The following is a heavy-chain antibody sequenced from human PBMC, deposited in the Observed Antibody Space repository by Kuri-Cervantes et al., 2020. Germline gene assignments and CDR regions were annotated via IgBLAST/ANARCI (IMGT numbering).Heavy chain of an antibody. D-gene: IGHD5-18*01. J-gene: IGHJ4*02. CDR3: ARETMVGGHSYGAYDY. CDR1: GFDFSDYY. Sequence: GGSLRLSCTASGFDFSDYYMSWIRQAPGKGLEWISYISTSGSVTYYADSVRGRFTISRDNAKSSLFLQMNSLRADDTAVYYCARETMVGGHSYGAYDYWGQGTLVTVSS. CDR2: ISTSGSVT. V-gene: IGHV3-11*04.